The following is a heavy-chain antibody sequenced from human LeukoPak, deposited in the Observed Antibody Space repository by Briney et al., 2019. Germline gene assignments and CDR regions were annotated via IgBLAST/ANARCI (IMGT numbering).Heavy chain of an antibody. CDR1: AYTFTGYY. V-gene: IGHV1-2*02. J-gene: IGHJ4*02. Sequence: ASVKVSCKASAYTFTGYYIHWVRQAPGQGLEWMGWINPDSGGTNYAQKFQGRVTMTRDTSISTAYMELSGLRSDDTAVYYCARELELLGFDYWGQGSLVTVSS. D-gene: IGHD1-7*01. CDR3: ARELELLGFDY. CDR2: INPDSGGT.